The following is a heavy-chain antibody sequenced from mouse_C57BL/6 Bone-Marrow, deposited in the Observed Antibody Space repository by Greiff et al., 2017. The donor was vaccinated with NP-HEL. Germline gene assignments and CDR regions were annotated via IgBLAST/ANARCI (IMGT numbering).Heavy chain of an antibody. CDR1: GFTFSSYA. J-gene: IGHJ4*01. V-gene: IGHV5-9-1*02. D-gene: IGHD1-1*01. CDR3: TRSYYYGSSYGYAMDY. CDR2: ISSGGDYI. Sequence: EVQLVESGEGLVKPGGSLKLSCAASGFTFSSYAMSWVRQTPEKRLEWVAYISSGGDYIYYADTVKGRFTISRDNARNTLYLQMSSLKSEDTAMYYCTRSYYYGSSYGYAMDYWGQGTSVTVSS.